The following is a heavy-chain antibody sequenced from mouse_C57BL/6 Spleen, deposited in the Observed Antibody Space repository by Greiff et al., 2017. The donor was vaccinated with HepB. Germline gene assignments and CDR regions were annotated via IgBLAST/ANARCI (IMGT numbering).Heavy chain of an antibody. V-gene: IGHV2-2*01. Sequence: QVQLQQSGPGLVQPSQSLSITCTVSGFSLTSYGVHWVRQSPGKGLEWLGVIWSGGSTDYNAAFISRLSISKDNSKSHVFFKMNSLQADDTAIYYCARKGDYDDGAWFAYWGQGTLVTVSA. CDR3: ARKGDYDDGAWFAY. CDR1: GFSLTSYG. D-gene: IGHD2-4*01. CDR2: IWSGGST. J-gene: IGHJ3*01.